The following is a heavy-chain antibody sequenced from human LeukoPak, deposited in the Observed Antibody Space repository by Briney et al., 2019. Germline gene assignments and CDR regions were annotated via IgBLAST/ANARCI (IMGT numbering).Heavy chain of an antibody. CDR1: GGSISSYY. CDR2: IYYSGST. D-gene: IGHD3-16*01. Sequence: SETLSLTCTVSGGSISSYYWGWIRQPPGKGLEWIGSIYYSGSTYYNPSLKSRVTISVDTSKNQFSLKLSSVTAADTAVYYCARHGVLSYEGYFQHWGQGTLVTVSS. J-gene: IGHJ1*01. V-gene: IGHV4-39*01. CDR3: ARHGVLSYEGYFQH.